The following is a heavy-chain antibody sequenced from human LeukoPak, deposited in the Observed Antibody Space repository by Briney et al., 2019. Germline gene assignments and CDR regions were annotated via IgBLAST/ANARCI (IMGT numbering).Heavy chain of an antibody. CDR2: ISSSGSTI. D-gene: IGHD1-26*01. CDR1: GFTFSDYY. Sequence: PGGSLRLSCAASGFTFSDYYMSWIRQAPGKGLEWVSYISSSGSTIYYADSVKGRFTISRDNAKNSLYLQMNSLRAEDTAVYNCARLGIVGATAVDYWGQGTLVTVSS. CDR3: ARLGIVGATAVDY. J-gene: IGHJ4*02. V-gene: IGHV3-11*01.